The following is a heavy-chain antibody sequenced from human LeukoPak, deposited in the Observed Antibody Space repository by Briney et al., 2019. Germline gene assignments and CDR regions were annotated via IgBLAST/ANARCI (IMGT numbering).Heavy chain of an antibody. Sequence: SETLSLTCAASGGSISSYYWSWIRQPPGKGLEWIGNIYYSGSTNYNPSLKSRVTISVDTSKNQFSLKLSSVTAADTAVYYCARWWLVGEGFDIWGQGTMVTVSS. CDR3: ARWWLVGEGFDI. CDR2: IYYSGST. D-gene: IGHD6-19*01. V-gene: IGHV4-59*01. J-gene: IGHJ3*02. CDR1: GGSISSYY.